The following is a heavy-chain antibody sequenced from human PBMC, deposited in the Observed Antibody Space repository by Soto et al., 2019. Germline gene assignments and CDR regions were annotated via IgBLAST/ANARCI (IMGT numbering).Heavy chain of an antibody. CDR3: AKRYSSSFDY. CDR1: GGSFSGYY. J-gene: IGHJ4*02. CDR2: INHSGST. V-gene: IGHV4-34*01. Sequence: SETLSLTCAVYGGSFSGYYWTWIRQPPGTGLEWIGEINHSGSTNYNPSLKIRVTISVDTSKNQFSLKLTSVTAADTAVYYCAKRYSSSFDYWGQGTLVTVSS. D-gene: IGHD6-13*01.